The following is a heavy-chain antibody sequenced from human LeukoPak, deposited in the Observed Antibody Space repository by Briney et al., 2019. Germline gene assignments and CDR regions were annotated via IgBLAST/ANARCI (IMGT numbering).Heavy chain of an antibody. CDR3: AHRQGKSMVRGGPNWFDP. Sequence: NASGPTLVNPTQTLTLTCTFSGFSLSTSGVGVGWIRQPPGKALEWLALISWDDDKRYSPSLKNRLTITKDTSKNQVVLTMTNMDPVDTGTYYCAHRQGKSMVRGGPNWFDPWGQGTLVTVSS. CDR2: ISWDDDK. V-gene: IGHV2-5*02. D-gene: IGHD3-10*01. J-gene: IGHJ5*02. CDR1: GFSLSTSGVG.